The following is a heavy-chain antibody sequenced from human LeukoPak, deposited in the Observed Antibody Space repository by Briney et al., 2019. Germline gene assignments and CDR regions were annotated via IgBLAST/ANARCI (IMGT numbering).Heavy chain of an antibody. CDR2: IYPGDSDT. V-gene: IGHV5-51*01. Sequence: GESLKISCKGSGYSFTSYWIGWVRQMPGKGLEWMGIIYPGDSDTRYSPSFQGQVTISADKSISTAYLQWSSLKASDTAMYYCARHYHDSSGCYYVGAFDIWGQGTMVTVSS. CDR3: ARHYHDSSGCYYVGAFDI. J-gene: IGHJ3*02. D-gene: IGHD3-22*01. CDR1: GYSFTSYW.